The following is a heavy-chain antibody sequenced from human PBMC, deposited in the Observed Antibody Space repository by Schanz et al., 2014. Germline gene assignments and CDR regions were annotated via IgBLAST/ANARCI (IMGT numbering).Heavy chain of an antibody. CDR1: GFTFSSYA. D-gene: IGHD3-3*01. CDR3: VRDSFFAFDY. CDR2: IKRDGSEK. Sequence: EVQLAESGGGLVQPGGSLRLSCAASGFTFSSYAMSWVRQAPGKGLEWVANIKRDGSEKNYLDSVKGRFTISRDNAKNSLFLQMNSLRAEDTAVYYCVRDSFFAFDYWGQGTLVTVSS. V-gene: IGHV3-7*01. J-gene: IGHJ4*02.